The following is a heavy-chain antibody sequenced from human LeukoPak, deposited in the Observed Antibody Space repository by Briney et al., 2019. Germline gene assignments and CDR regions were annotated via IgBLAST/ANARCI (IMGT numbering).Heavy chain of an antibody. CDR1: GGTFSSYA. CDR2: IIPILGIA. Sequence: SVKVSCKASGGTFSSYAISWVRQAPGQGLEWMGRIIPILGIANYAQKFQGRVTITADKSTSTAYMELSSLRSEDTAVYYCARVYYYDSGDAFDIWGQGTMVTVSS. V-gene: IGHV1-69*04. CDR3: ARVYYYDSGDAFDI. J-gene: IGHJ3*02. D-gene: IGHD3-22*01.